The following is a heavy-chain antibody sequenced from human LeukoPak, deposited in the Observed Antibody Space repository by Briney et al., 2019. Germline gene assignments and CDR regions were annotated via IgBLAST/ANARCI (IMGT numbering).Heavy chain of an antibody. CDR3: AKDLTTVATPYYYYYMDV. V-gene: IGHV3-21*01. D-gene: IGHD4-23*01. J-gene: IGHJ6*03. Sequence: PGGSLRLSCAASGFTFSTNSMNWVRQAPGKGLEWVSSISISSTHTFYADSVKGRFTISRDNAENSVYLQMNSPRAEDTAVYYCAKDLTTVATPYYYYYMDVWGKGTTVTVSS. CDR2: ISISSTHT. CDR1: GFTFSTNS.